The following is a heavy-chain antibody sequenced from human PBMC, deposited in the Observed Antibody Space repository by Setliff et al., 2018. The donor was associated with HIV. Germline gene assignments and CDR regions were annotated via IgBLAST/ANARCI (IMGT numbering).Heavy chain of an antibody. Sequence: PGGSLRLSCVASGFTFSNFGMSWVRQAPGKGLEWVSGIDPSGGSTSYADSVKGRFTISRDNSKNTLYLQLNSLRAEDTAMYYCARGASSSWYYFDYWGQGALVTVSS. CDR3: ARGASSSWYYFDY. D-gene: IGHD6-13*01. CDR2: IDPSGGST. CDR1: GFTFSNFG. V-gene: IGHV3-23*01. J-gene: IGHJ4*02.